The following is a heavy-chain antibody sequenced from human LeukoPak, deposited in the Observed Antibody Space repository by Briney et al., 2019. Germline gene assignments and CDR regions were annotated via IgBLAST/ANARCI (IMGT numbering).Heavy chain of an antibody. J-gene: IGHJ3*02. CDR1: GGSFSGYY. V-gene: IGHV4-34*01. CDR2: INHSGST. CDR3: ARDHPITMVRGVIIYDAFDI. D-gene: IGHD3-10*01. Sequence: SETLSLTCAVYGGSFSGYYWSWIRQPPGKGLEWIGEINHSGSTNYNPSLKSRVTISVDTSKNQFSLKLSSVTAADTAVYYCARDHPITMVRGVIIYDAFDIWGQGTMVTVSS.